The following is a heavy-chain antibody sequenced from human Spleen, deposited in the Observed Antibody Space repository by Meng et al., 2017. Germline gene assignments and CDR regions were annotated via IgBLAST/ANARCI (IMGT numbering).Heavy chain of an antibody. J-gene: IGHJ3*02. V-gene: IGHV3-30*04. CDR1: GFTFSSYA. CDR2: ISFDGSDK. D-gene: IGHD2-15*01. CDR3: AKDMRHCSGGGCPHYGVGAVEI. Sequence: GESLKISCAASGFTFSSYALHWVRQAPGKGLEWVAVISFDGSDKYYADSVKGRFTISRDNAKNSLFLQMNGLRSDDTAFYYCAKDMRHCSGGGCPHYGVGAVEIWGQGTLVTVSS.